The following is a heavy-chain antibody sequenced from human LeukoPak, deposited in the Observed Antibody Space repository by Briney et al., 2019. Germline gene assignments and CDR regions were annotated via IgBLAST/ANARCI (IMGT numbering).Heavy chain of an antibody. J-gene: IGHJ4*02. CDR3: ARVYGSGSYYPDY. Sequence: GGPLRLSCAASGFTFSSYGMHWVRQAPGKGLEWVAVIWYDGSNKYYADSVKGRFTISRDNSKNTLYLQMNSLRAEDTAVYYCARVYGSGSYYPDYWGQGTLVTVSS. CDR2: IWYDGSNK. D-gene: IGHD3-10*01. CDR1: GFTFSSYG. V-gene: IGHV3-33*01.